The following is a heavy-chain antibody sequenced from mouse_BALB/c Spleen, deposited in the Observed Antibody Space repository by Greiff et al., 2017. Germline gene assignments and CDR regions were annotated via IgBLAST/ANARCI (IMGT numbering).Heavy chain of an antibody. CDR3: ARLDYDGYYYAMDY. CDR1: GFTFSSYT. J-gene: IGHJ4*01. V-gene: IGHV5-12-2*01. CDR2: ISNGGGST. Sequence: EVQLVESGGGLVQPGGSLKLSCAASGFTFSSYTMSWVRQTPEKRLEWVAYISNGGGSTYYPDTVKGRFTISRDNAKNTLYLQMSSLKSEDTAMYFCARLDYDGYYYAMDYWGQGTSVTVSS. D-gene: IGHD2-4*01.